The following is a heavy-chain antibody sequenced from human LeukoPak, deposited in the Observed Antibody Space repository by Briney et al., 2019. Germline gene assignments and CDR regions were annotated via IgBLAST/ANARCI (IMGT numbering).Heavy chain of an antibody. J-gene: IGHJ6*03. V-gene: IGHV3-21*01. Sequence: SSDIEYAESVKGRFTISRDNAKQSLYLQMSSLRAEDTAVYYCARVYSSSWYSGYLYMDVWGKGTTVTVSS. D-gene: IGHD6-13*01. CDR3: ARVYSSSWYSGYLYMDV. CDR2: SSDI.